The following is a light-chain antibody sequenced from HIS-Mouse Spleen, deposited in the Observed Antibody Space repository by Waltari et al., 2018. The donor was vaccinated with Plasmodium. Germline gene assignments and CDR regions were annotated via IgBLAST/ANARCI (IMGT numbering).Light chain of an antibody. CDR2: EGS. CDR3: CSYAGSSTLV. CDR1: RSDVGSYNL. V-gene: IGLV2-23*01. J-gene: IGLJ2*01. Sequence: QSALTQPASVSGSPGQSLTLSCTGTRSDVGSYNLVSWYQQHPGKAPKLMIYEGSKRPSGVSNRFSGSKSGNTASLTISGLQAEDEADYYCCSYAGSSTLVFGGGTKLTVL.